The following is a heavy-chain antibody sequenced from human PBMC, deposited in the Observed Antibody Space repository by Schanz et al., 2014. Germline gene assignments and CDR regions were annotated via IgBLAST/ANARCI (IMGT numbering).Heavy chain of an antibody. CDR2: IYSSGST. CDR3: ARSRGFDSIFDF. V-gene: IGHV3-66*03. CDR1: GFTVSNSY. D-gene: IGHD5-12*01. J-gene: IGHJ4*02. Sequence: DVQLVDSGGGLVQPGGSLRLSCAASGFTVSNSYIHWVRQAPGKGLEWVSTIYSSGSTYYADSVRGRFTISRDTPKNTLYVQMNSLRADDTAVYYCARSRGFDSIFDFWGRGTLVTVSS.